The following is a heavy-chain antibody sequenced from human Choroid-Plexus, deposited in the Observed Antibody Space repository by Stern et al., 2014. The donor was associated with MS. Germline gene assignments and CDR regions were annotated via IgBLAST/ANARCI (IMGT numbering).Heavy chain of an antibody. D-gene: IGHD2/OR15-2a*01. J-gene: IGHJ5*02. CDR1: GFTFGSCA. V-gene: IGHV3-30*18. CDR3: AKDRQYLTYFFDH. CDR2: VSHDGSYK. Sequence: QVQLVESGGGVVQPGRPLRLSCVASGFTFGSCAMHWVRQAPGKGPEWVGGVSHDGSYKYYADSVKGRFTISRDNSQNTLYMQMSSLRPEDTAVYYCAKDRQYLTYFFDHWGQGSLVTVSS.